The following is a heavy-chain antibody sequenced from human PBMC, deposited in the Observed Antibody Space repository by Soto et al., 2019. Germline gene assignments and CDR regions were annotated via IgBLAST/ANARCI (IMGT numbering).Heavy chain of an antibody. Sequence: QVQLQQWGAGLLKPSETLSLTCAVYGGSFSGYYWSWIRQPPGKGLEWIGEINHSGSTNYNPSLKSRVTISVDTSKNQFSLKLSSVTAADTAVYYCANLYSSGWYRSDYYYYYMDVWGKGTTVTVSS. D-gene: IGHD6-19*01. CDR3: ANLYSSGWYRSDYYYYYMDV. CDR2: INHSGST. CDR1: GGSFSGYY. J-gene: IGHJ6*03. V-gene: IGHV4-34*01.